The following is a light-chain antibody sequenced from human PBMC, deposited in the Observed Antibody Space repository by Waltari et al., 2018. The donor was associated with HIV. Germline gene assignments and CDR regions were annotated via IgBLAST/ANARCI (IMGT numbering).Light chain of an antibody. CDR1: ASPKKP. CDR2: NDD. J-gene: IGLJ1*01. Sequence: SSELTQPPSVSLSPNQTATPICPGDASPKKPAYWYRQKSGQAPALVIFNDDGRPSAIPERFSGCKSGTVATLLISGAQVEDEGVYYCYSTGGGDSHQGVFGTGTLVSV. CDR3: YSTGGGDSHQGV. V-gene: IGLV3-10*01.